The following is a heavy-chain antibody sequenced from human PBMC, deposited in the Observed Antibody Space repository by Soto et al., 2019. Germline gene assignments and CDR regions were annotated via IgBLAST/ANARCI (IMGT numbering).Heavy chain of an antibody. CDR2: IRSKAYGGTT. D-gene: IGHD3-9*01. J-gene: IGHJ6*03. CDR3: TRDILRYFDWFPYYYYMDV. Sequence: GGSLRLSCTASGFTFGDYAMSWFRQAPGKGLEWVGFIRSKAYGGTTEYAASVKGRFTISRDDSKSIAYLQMNSLKTEDTAVYYCTRDILRYFDWFPYYYYMDVWSKGTTVTVSS. CDR1: GFTFGDYA. V-gene: IGHV3-49*03.